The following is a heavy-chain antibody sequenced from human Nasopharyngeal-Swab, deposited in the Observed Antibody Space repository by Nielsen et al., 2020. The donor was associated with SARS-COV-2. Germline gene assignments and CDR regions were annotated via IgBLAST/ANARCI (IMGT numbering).Heavy chain of an antibody. CDR2: MNPNSGNT. J-gene: IGHJ3*02. D-gene: IGHD6-19*01. Sequence: WVRQAPGQGLEWMGWMNPNSGNTGYAQKFQGRVTMTRNTSISTAYMELGSLRSEDTAVYYCARGAGYSSGWNAFDIWGQGTMVTVSS. CDR3: ARGAGYSSGWNAFDI. V-gene: IGHV1-8*01.